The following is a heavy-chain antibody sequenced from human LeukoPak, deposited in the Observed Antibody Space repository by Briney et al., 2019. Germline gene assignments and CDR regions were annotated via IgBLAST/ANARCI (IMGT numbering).Heavy chain of an antibody. CDR3: ARGQLERLRGYMDV. J-gene: IGHJ6*03. Sequence: PGGSLRLSCAASGFTFSSYSMNWVRQAPGKGLEWVSSISSSSSYIYYADSVKGRFTISRGNAKNSLYLQMNSLRAEDTAVYYCARGQLERLRGYMDVWGKGTTVTVSS. CDR1: GFTFSSYS. V-gene: IGHV3-21*01. D-gene: IGHD1-1*01. CDR2: ISSSSSYI.